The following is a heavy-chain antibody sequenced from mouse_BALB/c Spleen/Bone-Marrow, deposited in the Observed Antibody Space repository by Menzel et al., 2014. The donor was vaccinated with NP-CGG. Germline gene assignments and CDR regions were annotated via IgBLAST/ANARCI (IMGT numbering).Heavy chain of an antibody. CDR1: GFTFSDYY. D-gene: IGHD4-1*01. Sequence: EVKEVESGGDLVKPGGSLRLSCAASGFTFSDYYMYWIRQTPEKRLEWVATISDGGSYTNYADSVKGRFTISRDNAKNNLYLQMSSLKSEDTAMYYCTRGLGLFCYWVQGTLVT. CDR2: ISDGGSYT. J-gene: IGHJ3*02. V-gene: IGHV5-4*02. CDR3: TRGLGLFCY.